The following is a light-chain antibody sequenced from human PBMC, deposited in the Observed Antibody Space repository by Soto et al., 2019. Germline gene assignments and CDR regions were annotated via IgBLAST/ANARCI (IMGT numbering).Light chain of an antibody. CDR3: QQSYNTQPT. CDR1: QSISTY. J-gene: IGKJ4*01. Sequence: DIQMTQSPSSLSASVGDRVTITCRASQSISTYLNWYQQKPGKAPNLLIYAASSLQSGVPSRFRGSGSETDFTLSISDLQPEDFATYYCQQSYNTQPTFGGGTKVEIK. V-gene: IGKV1-39*01. CDR2: AAS.